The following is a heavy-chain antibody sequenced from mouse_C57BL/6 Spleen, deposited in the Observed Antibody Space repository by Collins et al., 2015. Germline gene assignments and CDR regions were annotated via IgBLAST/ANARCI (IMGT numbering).Heavy chain of an antibody. V-gene: IGHV10-1*02. CDR2: IRSKSNNYAT. D-gene: IGHD4-1*02. CDR1: GFTFNTYA. Sequence: EVQLVESGGGLVQPKGSLKLSCAASGFTFNTYAMNWVRQAPGKGLEWVARIRSKSNNYATYYADSVKDRFTISRDDSQSMLYLQMNNLKTEDTAMYYCVRQLGAYWGQGTLVTVSA. J-gene: IGHJ3*01. CDR3: VRQLGAY.